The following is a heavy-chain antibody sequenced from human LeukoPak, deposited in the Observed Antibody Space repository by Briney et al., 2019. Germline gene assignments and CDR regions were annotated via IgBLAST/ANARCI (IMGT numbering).Heavy chain of an antibody. CDR1: GHTLSDLS. CDR2: FDPENGKT. V-gene: IGHV1-24*01. CDR3: GTKXWAAAGPXDF. Sequence: ASVKVSCKVSGHTLSDLSMHWVRQAPGKGLEWMGGFDPENGKTVYAKKFQGRVTLTEDTSRDTGYMEVSSLRYEDTAVYYCGTKXWAAAGPXDFWGQGTXVTV. D-gene: IGHD6-13*01. J-gene: IGHJ4*02.